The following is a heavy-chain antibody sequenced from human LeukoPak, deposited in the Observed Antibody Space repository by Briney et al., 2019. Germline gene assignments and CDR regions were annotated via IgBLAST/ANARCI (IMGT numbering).Heavy chain of an antibody. J-gene: IGHJ4*02. D-gene: IGHD4-11*01. Sequence: SETLSLTSAVSGVSFDDYYWSWVRQTPGKGLEWIGEINHSGYTNDNPSLKSRVTLSIDTSRKQFSLNLRSVTVAGAGIYYCTRMTRGHDYWGQGTQVTVSS. CDR1: GVSFDDYY. CDR3: TRMTRGHDY. V-gene: IGHV4-34*01. CDR2: INHSGYT.